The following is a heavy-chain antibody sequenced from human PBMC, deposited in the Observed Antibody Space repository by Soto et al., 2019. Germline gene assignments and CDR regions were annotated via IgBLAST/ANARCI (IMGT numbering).Heavy chain of an antibody. V-gene: IGHV3-48*02. CDR2: XXSSSSTL. D-gene: IGHD6-13*01. Sequence: GGSLRLSXXASXXXXXXXXXXXXXQAPGXGXEWVXXXXSSSSTLAYEDSVKGRFTISRDNAKNSLYLQMNSLRDEDTAVYYCARDEGSSWYKTTSTDYGMDVWGQGTTVTVSS. CDR3: ARDEGSSWYKTTSTDYGMDV. J-gene: IGHJ6*02. CDR1: XXXXXXXX.